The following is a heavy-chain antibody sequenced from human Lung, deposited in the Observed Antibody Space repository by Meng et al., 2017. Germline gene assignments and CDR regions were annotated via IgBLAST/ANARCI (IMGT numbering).Heavy chain of an antibody. CDR2: LIAVFDKT. J-gene: IGHJ4*02. D-gene: IGHD1-14*01. Sequence: QVQLVQSGAEGKKPGSSVKVACKTSGGSLSTHTFSWVRQAPGQGLEWMGGLIAVFDKTKAAPRFQDRVTFTADESTSTAYMELSSLTFDDTAVYFCARGRRNEPLFDYWGQGTLVTVSS. V-gene: IGHV1-69*13. CDR1: GGSLSTHT. CDR3: ARGRRNEPLFDY.